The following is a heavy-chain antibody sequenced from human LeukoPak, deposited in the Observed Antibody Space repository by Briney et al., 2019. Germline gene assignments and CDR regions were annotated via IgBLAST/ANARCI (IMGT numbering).Heavy chain of an antibody. CDR3: WHSGYESGFDY. CDR1: GGSISSGNW. Sequence: ASGTLSLTCAVSGGSISSGNWWSWVRQPPGKGLEWIGEIHHSGSTNYNPSLKSRVTISVDNSKNQFSLKVRSVTAADTAVYYCWHSGYESGFDYWAREPWSPSPQ. D-gene: IGHD5-12*01. J-gene: IGHJ4*02. V-gene: IGHV4-4*02. CDR2: IHHSGST.